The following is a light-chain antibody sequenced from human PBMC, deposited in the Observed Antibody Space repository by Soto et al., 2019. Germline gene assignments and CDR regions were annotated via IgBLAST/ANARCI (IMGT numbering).Light chain of an antibody. CDR1: SGDVGGYYY. CDR2: EVS. Sequence: QSALTQPASVSGSPGQSITISCTGTSGDVGGYYYVSWYQQLPGKAPKLMISEVSNRPSGVPNRFSGSKSGNTASLTISGLQAEDEADYYCSSYTAGGTIFGTGTKVTVL. V-gene: IGLV2-14*01. J-gene: IGLJ1*01. CDR3: SSYTAGGTI.